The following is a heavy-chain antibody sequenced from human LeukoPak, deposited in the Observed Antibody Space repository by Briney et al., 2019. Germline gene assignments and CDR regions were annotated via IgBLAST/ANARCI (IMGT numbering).Heavy chain of an antibody. V-gene: IGHV4-59*08. J-gene: IGHJ4*02. D-gene: IGHD2-15*01. CDR1: GVSLSSYF. CDR3: ARGDRYCSGGSCYQYYFDY. CDR2: IYFSGRT. Sequence: SETLSLTCTVSGVSLSSYFWSWIQQPPGKGLEWIGHIYFSGRTNYNPSLKSRVTISVDMSKNQFSLKLSSVTAADTAVYYCARGDRYCSGGSCYQYYFDYWGQGTLVTVSS.